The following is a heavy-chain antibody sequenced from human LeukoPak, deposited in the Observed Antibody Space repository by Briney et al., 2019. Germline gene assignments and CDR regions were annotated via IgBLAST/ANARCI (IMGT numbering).Heavy chain of an antibody. J-gene: IGHJ3*02. D-gene: IGHD7-27*01. Sequence: SETLSLTCTVSGGSISSYYWSWIRQPPGRGLEWIGYIYYSGSTNYNPSLKSRVTISVDTSKNQFSLKLSSVTAADTAVYYCARGKLGMEAFDIWGQGTMVTVSS. V-gene: IGHV4-59*01. CDR1: GGSISSYY. CDR3: ARGKLGMEAFDI. CDR2: IYYSGST.